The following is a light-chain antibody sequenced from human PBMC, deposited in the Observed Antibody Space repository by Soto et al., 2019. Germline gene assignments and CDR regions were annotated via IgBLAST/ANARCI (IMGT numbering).Light chain of an antibody. J-gene: IGKJ4*01. CDR3: QQYDKLPLT. Sequence: DIQMTQSPSSLSASVGDRVTITCQASQDISNYLNWYQQKPGKAPKLLIYDASNLETGVPSRFSGSGSLTDFTFTIISLKPEDIAKYSSQQYDKLPLTFCGWTNVEIK. CDR2: DAS. V-gene: IGKV1-33*01. CDR1: QDISNY.